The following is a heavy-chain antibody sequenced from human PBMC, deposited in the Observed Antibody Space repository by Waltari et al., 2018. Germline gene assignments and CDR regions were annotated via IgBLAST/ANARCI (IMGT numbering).Heavy chain of an antibody. D-gene: IGHD1-26*01. V-gene: IGHV4-4*02. J-gene: IGHJ1*01. CDR1: GAPMNRISW. CDR3: ARDRGIGLFLDS. Sequence: QVQFQQSGPGLVDPSGTLSPTGTVPGAPMNRISWWSWVRQSPGKGLEWIGQIHRSGRTNYKPSFESRVTISADTSNNHFSLRLTSTTAADTAMYYCARDRGIGLFLDSWGQGTLVTVSP. CDR2: IHRSGRT.